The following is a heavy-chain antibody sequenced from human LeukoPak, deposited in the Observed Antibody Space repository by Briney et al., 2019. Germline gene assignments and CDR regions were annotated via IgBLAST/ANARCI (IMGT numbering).Heavy chain of an antibody. D-gene: IGHD4-17*01. CDR2: ISSSSSYI. CDR1: GFTFDDYA. J-gene: IGHJ3*02. Sequence: PGRSLRLSCAASGFTFDDYAMHWVRQAPGKGLEWVSSISSSSSYIYYADSVKGRFTISRDNAKNSLYLQMNSLRAEDTAVYYCARDYGDYNAFDIWGQGTMVTVSS. CDR3: ARDYGDYNAFDI. V-gene: IGHV3-21*01.